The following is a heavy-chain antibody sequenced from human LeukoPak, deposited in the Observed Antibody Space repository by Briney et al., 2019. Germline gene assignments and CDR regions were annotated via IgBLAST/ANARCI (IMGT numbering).Heavy chain of an antibody. CDR1: GYTLPELS. CDR2: FDPEDGET. Sequence: ASVKASCKVSGYTLPELSMHWVRQAPGKGLEWMGGFDPEDGETIYAQKFQGRVTMTEDTSTDTAYMELSSLRSEDTAVYYCATGPLGQLVAQDEYFQHWGQGTLVTVSS. D-gene: IGHD6-6*01. CDR3: ATGPLGQLVAQDEYFQH. V-gene: IGHV1-24*01. J-gene: IGHJ1*01.